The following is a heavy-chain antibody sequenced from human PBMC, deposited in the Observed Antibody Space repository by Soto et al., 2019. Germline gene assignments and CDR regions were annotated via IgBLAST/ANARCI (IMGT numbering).Heavy chain of an antibody. V-gene: IGHV3-30*18. J-gene: IGHJ5*02. D-gene: IGHD5-18*01. CDR3: AKGLAGARVRDNWFDP. CDR2: ISYDGSNK. CDR1: GFTFSSYG. Sequence: QVQLVESGGGVVQPGRSLRLSCAASGFTFSSYGMHWVRQAPGKGLEWVAVISYDGSNKYYADSVKGRFTISRDNSKNTLYLQMNSLRAEDTAVYYCAKGLAGARVRDNWFDPWGQGTLVTVSS.